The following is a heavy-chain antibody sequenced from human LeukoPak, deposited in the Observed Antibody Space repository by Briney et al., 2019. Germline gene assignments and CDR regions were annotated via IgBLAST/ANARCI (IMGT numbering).Heavy chain of an antibody. CDR3: ARSGPYDSDAFDI. CDR2: IIPIFGTA. CDR1: GGTFSSYA. V-gene: IGHV1-69*13. Sequence: AASVKVSCKASGGTFSSYAISWVRQAPGQGLEWMGGIIPIFGTANYAQKFQGRVTITADESTSTAYMELSSLRSEDTAVYYCARSGPYDSDAFDIWGQGIMVTVSS. J-gene: IGHJ3*02. D-gene: IGHD5-12*01.